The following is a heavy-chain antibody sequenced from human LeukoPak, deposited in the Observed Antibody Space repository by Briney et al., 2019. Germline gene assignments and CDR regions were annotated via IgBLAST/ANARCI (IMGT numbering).Heavy chain of an antibody. CDR3: ARPYYYDSSGAGAFDI. D-gene: IGHD3-22*01. CDR2: IYYSGST. Sequence: SETLSLTCTVSGGSISSSSYYWGWIRQPPGRGLEWIGSIYYSGSTYYNPSLKSRVTISVDTSKNQFSLKLSSVTAADTAVYYCARPYYYDSSGAGAFDIWGQGTMVTVSS. V-gene: IGHV4-39*07. CDR1: GGSISSSSYY. J-gene: IGHJ3*02.